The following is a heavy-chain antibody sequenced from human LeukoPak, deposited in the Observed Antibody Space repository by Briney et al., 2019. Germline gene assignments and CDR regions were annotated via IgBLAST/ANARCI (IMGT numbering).Heavy chain of an antibody. CDR3: VRQPDSARYGSDY. CDR2: IGSAGYT. Sequence: GGSLRLSCEVSGFTFDNNDMHWVRQSTGKGLEWVSAIGSAGYTYYAESVRGRFTITRDTAKQSLYLQMNSLRVEDTAVYHCVRQPDSARYGSDYWGRGTQVTVSS. D-gene: IGHD1-14*01. V-gene: IGHV3-13*01. CDR1: GFTFDNND. J-gene: IGHJ4*02.